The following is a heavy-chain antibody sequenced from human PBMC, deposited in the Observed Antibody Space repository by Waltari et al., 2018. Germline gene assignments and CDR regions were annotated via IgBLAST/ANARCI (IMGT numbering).Heavy chain of an antibody. D-gene: IGHD6-19*01. CDR2: IYSGGST. CDR1: GFTVSSNY. CDR3: ARHEGAVAAPIAGY. V-gene: IGHV3-53*01. J-gene: IGHJ4*02. Sequence: EVQLVESGGGLIQPGGSLRLSCAASGFTVSSNYMSWVRQAPGKGLEWVSVIYSGGSTYYADSVKGRFTISRDNSKNTLYLQMNSLRAEDTAVYYCARHEGAVAAPIAGYWGQGTLVTVSS.